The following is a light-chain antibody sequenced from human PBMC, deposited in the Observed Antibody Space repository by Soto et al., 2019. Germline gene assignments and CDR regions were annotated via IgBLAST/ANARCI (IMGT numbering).Light chain of an antibody. V-gene: IGKV1-9*01. CDR3: QQPDSYPCT. J-gene: IGKJ2*02. CDR1: QGFSNS. Sequence: DIQLTQSPSFLSASVGDRVTITCRASQGFSNSLAWYQQKPGKAPKLLIYAASTLQSGVPSRFSGSGSGTEFTLTIRILKPKDFATNYCQQPDSYPCTFGQGTKLESK. CDR2: AAS.